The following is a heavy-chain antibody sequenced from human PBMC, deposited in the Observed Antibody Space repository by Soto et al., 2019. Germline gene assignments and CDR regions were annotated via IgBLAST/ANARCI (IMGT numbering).Heavy chain of an antibody. CDR1: GFTFSNYA. CDR2: ISYDGSNK. J-gene: IGHJ6*02. Sequence: QVQLVESGGGVVQPGRSLRLSCAASGFTFSNYAMHWVRQAPGKGLEWVAVISYDGSNKYYADSVKGRFSISRDNSKXXLXXXXXXXXXXXXXXXXXXXDXAXXDXNYYYGMDVWGHGTTVTVSS. CDR3: XXDXAXXDXNYYYGMDV. V-gene: IGHV3-30-3*01. D-gene: IGHD3-22*01.